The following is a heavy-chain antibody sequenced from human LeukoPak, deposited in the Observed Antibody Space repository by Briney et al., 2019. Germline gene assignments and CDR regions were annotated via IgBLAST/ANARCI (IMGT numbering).Heavy chain of an antibody. CDR3: RTLYGSGNPYYFDY. J-gene: IGHJ4*02. V-gene: IGHV1-2*02. CDR2: INPNSGGT. Sequence: GASVKVSCKASGYTFTGYYMHWVRQAPGQGLEWMGWINPNSGGTNYAQKFQGRVTMTRDTSISTAYMELNRLRSDDTAVYYCRTLYGSGNPYYFDYWGQGTLVTVSS. CDR1: GYTFTGYY. D-gene: IGHD3-10*01.